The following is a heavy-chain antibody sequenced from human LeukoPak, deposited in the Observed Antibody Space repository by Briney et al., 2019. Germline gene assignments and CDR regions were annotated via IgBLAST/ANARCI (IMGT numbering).Heavy chain of an antibody. Sequence: GGSLRLSCAASGFAFSSYTMHWVRQAPGKGLEWVALISYDDSNKYYADSVKGRFTISRDNPANTLYLQMNSLRADDTAVYYCARGRFYSWELRGAFDVWGQGTMVTVSS. CDR1: GFAFSSYT. CDR3: ARGRFYSWELRGAFDV. CDR2: ISYDDSNK. V-gene: IGHV3-30*04. D-gene: IGHD1-26*01. J-gene: IGHJ3*01.